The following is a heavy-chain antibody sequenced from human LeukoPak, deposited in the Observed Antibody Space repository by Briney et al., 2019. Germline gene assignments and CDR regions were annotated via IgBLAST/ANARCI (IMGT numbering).Heavy chain of an antibody. CDR2: IYYSGST. Sequence: PSETLSLTCTVSGGSISSYYWSWIRQPPGKGLEWIGYIYYSGSTNYNPSLKSRVTISVDTSKNQFSLKLSSVTAADTAVYYCARAGYCSGGSCYFGLGYYYYGMDVWGQGTTVTVSS. J-gene: IGHJ6*02. CDR3: ARAGYCSGGSCYFGLGYYYYGMDV. D-gene: IGHD2-15*01. V-gene: IGHV4-59*01. CDR1: GGSISSYY.